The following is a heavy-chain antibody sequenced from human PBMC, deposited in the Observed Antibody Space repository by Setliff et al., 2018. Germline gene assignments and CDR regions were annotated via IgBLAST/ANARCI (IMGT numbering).Heavy chain of an antibody. D-gene: IGHD2-2*01. CDR1: GYSFTSYR. CDR3: ARDRGFCSSTSCYPAFDI. CDR2: IYPGDSDA. Sequence: PGESLTISCKGSGYSFTSYRIGWVRQMPGKGLEWMGIIYPGDSDARYSPSFQGQATISADKSITTAYLQWSSLKASDTAMYYCARDRGFCSSTSCYPAFDIWGQGTMVTVSS. J-gene: IGHJ3*02. V-gene: IGHV5-51*01.